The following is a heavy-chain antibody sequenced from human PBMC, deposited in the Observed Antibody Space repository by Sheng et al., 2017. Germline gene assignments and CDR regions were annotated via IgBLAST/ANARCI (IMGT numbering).Heavy chain of an antibody. CDR2: ISSSSSYI. D-gene: IGHD3-9*01. V-gene: IGHV3-21*01. Sequence: EVQLVESGGGLVKPGGSLRLSCAASGFTFSSYSMNWVRQAPGKGLEWVSSISSSSSYIYYADSVKGRFTISRDNAKNSLYLQMNSLRAEDTAVYYCARDSSQIRGNYDTTLYYFDYWGQGTLVTVSS. CDR3: ARDSSQIRGNYDTTLYYFDY. CDR1: GFTFSSYS. J-gene: IGHJ4*02.